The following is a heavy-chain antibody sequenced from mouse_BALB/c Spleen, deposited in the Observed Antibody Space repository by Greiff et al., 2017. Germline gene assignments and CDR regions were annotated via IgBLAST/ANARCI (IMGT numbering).Heavy chain of an antibody. CDR1: GYTFTDYY. Sequence: QVQLQQSGAELARPGASVKLSCKASGYTFTDYYINWVKQRTGQGLEWIGEIYPGSGNTYYNEKFKGKATLTADKSSSTAYLQLSSLTSEDSAVYFCARWGDYEDWYFDVWGAGTTVTVSS. CDR3: ARWGDYEDWYFDV. V-gene: IGHV1-77*01. J-gene: IGHJ1*01. D-gene: IGHD2-4*01. CDR2: IYPGSGNT.